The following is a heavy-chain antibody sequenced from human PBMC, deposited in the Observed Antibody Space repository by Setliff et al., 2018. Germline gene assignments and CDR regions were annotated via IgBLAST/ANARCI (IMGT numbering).Heavy chain of an antibody. V-gene: IGHV3-48*03. CDR1: GFTLSSHG. D-gene: IGHD5-12*01. Sequence: GGSLRLSCAGSGFTLSSHGMNWFRQAPGKGLEWVSYINSWGTAVYYLDSVKGRFTISRDDAKDSMYLQMNNLGVGDTAVYYCAVGRRDGYNYPFDYWGQGTLVTVSS. J-gene: IGHJ4*02. CDR3: AVGRRDGYNYPFDY. CDR2: INSWGTAV.